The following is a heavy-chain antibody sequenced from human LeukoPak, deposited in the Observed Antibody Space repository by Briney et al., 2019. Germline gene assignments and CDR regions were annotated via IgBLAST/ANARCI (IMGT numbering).Heavy chain of an antibody. V-gene: IGHV1-2*02. CDR3: ASTTGTTQSDAFDI. Sequence: ASVKVSCKASGYTFTGYYMHWVRQAPGQGLEWMGWINPNSGGTNYAQKFLGRVTMTRDTSISTPYMELSRLRSDDTAVYYCASTTGTTQSDAFDIWGQGTMVTVSS. CDR1: GYTFTGYY. CDR2: INPNSGGT. J-gene: IGHJ3*02. D-gene: IGHD1-1*01.